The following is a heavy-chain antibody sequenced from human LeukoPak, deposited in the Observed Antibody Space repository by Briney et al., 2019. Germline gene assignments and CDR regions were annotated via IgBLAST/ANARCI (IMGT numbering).Heavy chain of an antibody. CDR1: GGSISSGDYY. J-gene: IGHJ4*02. CDR3: ARGGGRITIFGVVITSGFDY. D-gene: IGHD3-3*01. Sequence: PSQTLSLTCTVSGGSISSGDYYWSWIRQPPGKGLEWIGYIYYSGSTYCNPSLKSRVTISVDTSKNQFSLKLSSVTAADTAVYYCARGGGRITIFGVVITSGFDYWGQGTLVTVSS. CDR2: IYYSGST. V-gene: IGHV4-30-4*08.